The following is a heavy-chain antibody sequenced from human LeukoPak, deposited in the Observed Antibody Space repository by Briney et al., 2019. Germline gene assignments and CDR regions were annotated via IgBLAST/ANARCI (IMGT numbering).Heavy chain of an antibody. CDR2: LYTSGNT. Sequence: SETLSLTCTVSGDSISSGSYYWSWIRQPAGKGLEWIGRLYTSGNTNYNPSLKSRVTISVDSSKNQFSLKLSSVTAADTAVYYCARGSGSPSFRFDYWGQGTLVTVSS. D-gene: IGHD3-10*01. CDR3: ARGSGSPSFRFDY. J-gene: IGHJ4*02. CDR1: GDSISSGSYY. V-gene: IGHV4-61*02.